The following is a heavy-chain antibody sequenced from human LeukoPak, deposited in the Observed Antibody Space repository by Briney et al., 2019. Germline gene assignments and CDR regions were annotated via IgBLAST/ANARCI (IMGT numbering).Heavy chain of an antibody. D-gene: IGHD3-22*01. CDR3: ARADYYDRTLPFGY. J-gene: IGHJ4*02. CDR1: GFTFSSYW. Sequence: PGRSLRLSCAASGFTFSSYWMHWVRQAPGKGLVWVSRINSDGSITSYADSVKGRFTISRDNAKNTLYLQMSSLRAEDTAVYYCARADYYDRTLPFGYWGQGTLVTVSS. CDR2: INSDGSIT. V-gene: IGHV3-74*01.